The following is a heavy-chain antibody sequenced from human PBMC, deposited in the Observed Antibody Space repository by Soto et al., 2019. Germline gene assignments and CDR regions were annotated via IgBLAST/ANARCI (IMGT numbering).Heavy chain of an antibody. V-gene: IGHV1-3*01. CDR3: ARDRPYYDYVWGSYRDYYYYYGMDV. D-gene: IGHD3-16*02. J-gene: IGHJ6*02. CDR2: INAGNGNT. CDR1: GYTFTSYA. Sequence: RASVKVSCKASGYTFTSYAMHWVRQAPGQRLEWMGWINAGNGNTKYSQKFQGRVTITRDTSASTAYMELSSLRSEDTAVYYCARDRPYYDYVWGSYRDYYYYYGMDVWGQGTTVTVSS.